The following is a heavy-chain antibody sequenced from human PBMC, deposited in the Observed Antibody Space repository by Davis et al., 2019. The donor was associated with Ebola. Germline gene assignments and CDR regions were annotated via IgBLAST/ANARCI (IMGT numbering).Heavy chain of an antibody. CDR3: AKDGDIVGATVWDY. CDR2: ISGSGGST. D-gene: IGHD1-26*01. V-gene: IGHV3-23*01. Sequence: GESLKISCAASGFTFSSYAMSWVRQAPGKGLEWVSAISGSGGSTYYADSVKGRFTISRDNSKNTLYLQMNSLRAEDTAAYYCAKDGDIVGATVWDYWGQGTLVTVSS. CDR1: GFTFSSYA. J-gene: IGHJ4*02.